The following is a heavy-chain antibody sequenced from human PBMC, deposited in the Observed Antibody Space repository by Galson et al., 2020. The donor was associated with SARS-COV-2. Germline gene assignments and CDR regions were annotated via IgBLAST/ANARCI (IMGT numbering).Heavy chain of an antibody. CDR1: GFTFDDYA. Sequence: GGSLRLSCAASGFTFDDYAMHWVRQAPGKGLEWVSGISWNSGSIGYADSVKGRFTISRDNAKNSLYLQMNSLRAEDTALYYCAKDVGSGWYLSGLGFDPWGQGTLVTVSS. J-gene: IGHJ5*02. CDR3: AKDVGSGWYLSGLGFDP. D-gene: IGHD6-19*01. V-gene: IGHV3-9*01. CDR2: ISWNSGSI.